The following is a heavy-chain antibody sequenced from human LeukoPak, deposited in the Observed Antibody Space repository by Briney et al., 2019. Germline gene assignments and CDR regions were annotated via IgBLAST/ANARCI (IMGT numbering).Heavy chain of an antibody. CDR3: ARELWFGESTYPDY. J-gene: IGHJ4*02. CDR1: GFTFSSYA. D-gene: IGHD3-10*01. CDR2: ISSSSSYI. Sequence: PGGSLRLSCAASGFTFSSYAMHWVRQAPGKGLEWVSSISSSSSYIYYADSVKGRFTISRDNAKNSLYLQMNSLRAEDTAVYYCARELWFGESTYPDYWGQGTLVTVTS. V-gene: IGHV3-21*04.